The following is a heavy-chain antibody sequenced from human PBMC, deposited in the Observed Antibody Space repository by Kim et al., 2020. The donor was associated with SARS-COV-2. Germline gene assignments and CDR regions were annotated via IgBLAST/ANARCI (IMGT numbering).Heavy chain of an antibody. CDR3: ARESSGYCYRFDY. V-gene: IGHV1-18*01. Sequence: YAQRLHGMVIMSTDTPTSTAYMELRSLRADDTVVYYCARESSGYCYRFDYWGQGTLVTVSS. J-gene: IGHJ4*02. D-gene: IGHD3-22*01.